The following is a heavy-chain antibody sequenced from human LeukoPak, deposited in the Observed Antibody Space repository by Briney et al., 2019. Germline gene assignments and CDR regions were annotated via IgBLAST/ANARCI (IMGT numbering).Heavy chain of an antibody. CDR3: AKGLLIEY. J-gene: IGHJ4*02. Sequence: PGGSLRLSCAASGFTVYSNYMSWVRQAPGKGLEWVSVVYSGDRTYYADSVKGRFTISRDDSTNTLYLLMNSLRAEDTAVYYCAKGLLIEYWGQGTVLTVSS. CDR1: GFTVYSNY. D-gene: IGHD2-8*02. V-gene: IGHV3-66*01. CDR2: VYSGDRT.